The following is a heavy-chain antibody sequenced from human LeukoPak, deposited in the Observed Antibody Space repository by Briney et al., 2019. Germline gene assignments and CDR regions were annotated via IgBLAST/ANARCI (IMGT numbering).Heavy chain of an antibody. J-gene: IGHJ6*02. D-gene: IGHD6-13*01. Sequence: SGGSLRLSCAASGFTVSSNYMSWVRQAPGKGLEWVSVIYSGGSTYYADSVKGRFTISRDNSKNTLYLQMNSLRAEDTAVYYCARGGSSSWYGDYYYGMDVWGQGTTVTVSS. CDR1: GFTVSSNY. V-gene: IGHV3-53*01. CDR2: IYSGGST. CDR3: ARGGSSSWYGDYYYGMDV.